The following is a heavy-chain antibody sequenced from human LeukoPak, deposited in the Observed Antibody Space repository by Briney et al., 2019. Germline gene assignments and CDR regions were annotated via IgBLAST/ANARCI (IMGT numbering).Heavy chain of an antibody. CDR2: ISDSGNT. CDR3: AKGVIGLSLDAFDI. J-gene: IGHJ3*02. Sequence: GGSLRLSCAASGFTLSSYAMSWVRQAPGKGLEWVSAISDSGNTYHADSVKGRFTISRDNSKNTLYLQMNSLRAEDTAVYYCAKGVIGLSLDAFDIWGQGTMVTVSS. CDR1: GFTLSSYA. V-gene: IGHV3-23*01. D-gene: IGHD3-22*01.